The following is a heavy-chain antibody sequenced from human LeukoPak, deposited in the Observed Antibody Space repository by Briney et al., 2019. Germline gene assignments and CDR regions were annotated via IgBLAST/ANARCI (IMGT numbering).Heavy chain of an antibody. CDR2: IYSSGST. J-gene: IGHJ3*01. CDR1: GGSISPYY. D-gene: IGHD2-2*01. Sequence: SQALSLTCTVSGGSISPYYWSGIRQPPRKGLEGIGYIYSSGSTNYNPSLKSRFTISVDTAKNQFSLNLSSVTAADTAVYYCARGGYCTGNSCYPDAFDLWGQGTMVTVSS. V-gene: IGHV4-59*01. CDR3: ARGGYCTGNSCYPDAFDL.